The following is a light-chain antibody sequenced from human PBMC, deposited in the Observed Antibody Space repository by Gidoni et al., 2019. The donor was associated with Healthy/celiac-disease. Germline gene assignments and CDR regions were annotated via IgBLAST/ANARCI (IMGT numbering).Light chain of an antibody. CDR2: DAS. CDR3: QQYNSYQWT. CDR1: QSISSW. J-gene: IGKJ1*01. V-gene: IGKV1-5*01. Sequence: DIQMTQSPSTLSASVGDRVTITCRASQSISSWLAWYQQKPGKAPKLLIYDASSLESGVPSRFSGSGSGTEFTLTISSLQPDEFATYYCQQYNSYQWTFXXXTKVEIK.